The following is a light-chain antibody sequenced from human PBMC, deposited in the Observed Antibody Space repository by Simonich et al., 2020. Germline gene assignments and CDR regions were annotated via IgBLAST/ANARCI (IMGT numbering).Light chain of an antibody. J-gene: IGLJ2*01. CDR1: SSDVGGYNY. Sequence: QSALTQPASVSGSPGQTITISCTGTSSDVGGYNYASWYQQHPGTAPKLMIYDVSKRPSGVSNRFSASKSGNTASLTISGLQAEDDADYYCSSYTSSSIVVFGGGTKLTVL. CDR2: DVS. V-gene: IGLV2-14*01. CDR3: SSYTSSSIVV.